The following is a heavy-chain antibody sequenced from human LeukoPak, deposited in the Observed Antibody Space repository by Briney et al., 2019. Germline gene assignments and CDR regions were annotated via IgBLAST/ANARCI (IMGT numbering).Heavy chain of an antibody. V-gene: IGHV3-48*03. D-gene: IGHD3-22*01. CDR3: ATGGYHSSGYYWPFDY. CDR2: ISSSDSTI. Sequence: GGSLSLSCAASGFTFSSYEMSWVRHAPGTGLEWVSCISSSDSTIYYADSVKGRFTISRDNAKNSLYLQMNSLRAEGTAVYYCATGGYHSSGYYWPFDYCGQGNLVTVSS. J-gene: IGHJ4*02. CDR1: GFTFSSYE.